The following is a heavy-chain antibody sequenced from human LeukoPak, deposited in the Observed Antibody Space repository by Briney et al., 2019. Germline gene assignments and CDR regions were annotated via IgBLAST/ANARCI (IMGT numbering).Heavy chain of an antibody. D-gene: IGHD2-2*01. CDR1: GHSITSDYY. J-gene: IGHJ4*02. CDR2: IYHNGRT. Sequence: SETLSLTCTVSGHSITSDYYWGWIRQPPGKGLEWIASIYHNGRTYNNPSLKSRVTISVDTSKNQFSLKLKSVTAADTAVYYCATKDLVSEGYQFEYWGQGTLVTVSS. CDR3: ATKDLVSEGYQFEY. V-gene: IGHV4-38-2*02.